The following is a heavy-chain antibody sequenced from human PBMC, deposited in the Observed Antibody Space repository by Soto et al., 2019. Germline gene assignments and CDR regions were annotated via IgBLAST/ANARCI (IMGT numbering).Heavy chain of an antibody. V-gene: IGHV1-18*01. CDR1: GYTFTSYG. D-gene: IGHD2-2*02. Sequence: QVQLVQSGPEVKKPGASVKVSCKTSGYTFTSYGISWVRQAPGQGLEWMGWISTYNGNTNYTQKLQGRVTMTTDTSTSKAYMELRRLRSEDTAVYYCARDIVVVPAATPSLVDCWGQGTLVTVSS. CDR3: ARDIVVVPAATPSLVDC. J-gene: IGHJ4*02. CDR2: ISTYNGNT.